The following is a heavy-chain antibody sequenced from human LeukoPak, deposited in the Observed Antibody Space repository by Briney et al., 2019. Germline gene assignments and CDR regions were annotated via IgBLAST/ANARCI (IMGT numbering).Heavy chain of an antibody. D-gene: IGHD2-8*01. CDR3: ARDLVDNACDF. J-gene: IGHJ4*02. Sequence: ASVKVSCKASGGTFSSYDISWVRQAPGQGLEWMGGIMPISGTANYAQKFQGRVTITADKPTNTAYMELSSLRSEDTAVYYCARDLVDNACDFWGQGTLVTVSS. V-gene: IGHV1-69*06. CDR2: IMPISGTA. CDR1: GGTFSSYD.